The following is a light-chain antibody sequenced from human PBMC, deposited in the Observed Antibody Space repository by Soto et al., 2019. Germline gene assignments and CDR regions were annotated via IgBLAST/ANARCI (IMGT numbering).Light chain of an antibody. Sequence: QSVLTQPASVSGSPGQSITISCTGTSSDVGGYAYVSWYQQHPGKAPKLIISEVSHRPSGVSDRFSGSKSDNTASLTISGLQAEDEADYYCSSYTISSTLLFGGGTKLTVL. CDR3: SSYTISSTLL. CDR2: EVS. V-gene: IGLV2-14*01. CDR1: SSDVGGYAY. J-gene: IGLJ2*01.